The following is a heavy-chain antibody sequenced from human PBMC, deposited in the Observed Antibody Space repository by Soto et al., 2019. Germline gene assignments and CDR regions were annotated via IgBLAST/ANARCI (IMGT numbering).Heavy chain of an antibody. Sequence: DVQLLESGGHLVQPGGSLRLSCAASGFTFSSYAMSWVRQAPGKGLEWVSSVSAGGDMTYYSDSVKGRFNISSDNSNHALFLQMNSLRIEDTALYYCARGDRGGSGSPASYYYSGLDVWGQGATVTVS. J-gene: IGHJ6*02. CDR1: GFTFSSYA. CDR3: ARGDRGGSGSPASYYYSGLDV. CDR2: VSAGGDMT. D-gene: IGHD3-10*01. V-gene: IGHV3-23*01.